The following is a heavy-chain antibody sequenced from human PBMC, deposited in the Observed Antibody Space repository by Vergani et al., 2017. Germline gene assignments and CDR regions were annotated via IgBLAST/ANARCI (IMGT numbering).Heavy chain of an antibody. Sequence: QVQLVESGGGVVQPGRSLRLSCAASGFTFSSYAMHWVRQAPGKGLEWVAVISYDGSNKYYADSVKGRFTIARDNSKNPLYLQMNSLRAEDTAVYYCARDGSSVLEFGGVIVKGRYMDVWGKGTTVTVSS. CDR3: ARDGSSVLEFGGVIVKGRYMDV. CDR1: GFTFSSYA. D-gene: IGHD3-16*02. J-gene: IGHJ6*03. CDR2: ISYDGSNK. V-gene: IGHV3-30-3*01.